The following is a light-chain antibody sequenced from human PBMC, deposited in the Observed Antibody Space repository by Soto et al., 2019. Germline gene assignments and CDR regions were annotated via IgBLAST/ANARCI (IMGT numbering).Light chain of an antibody. CDR1: QDIDIW. J-gene: IGKJ1*01. CDR3: QQYNFYTWT. CDR2: RAS. Sequence: DIQMTQSPSTLSASMGDRVTITCRASQDIDIWLAWYQQKPGKAPKFLISRASILESGVPSGFSGSGSGTEFTLTISSLQPDDFATYYCQQYNFYTWTFGQGTKVEIK. V-gene: IGKV1-5*03.